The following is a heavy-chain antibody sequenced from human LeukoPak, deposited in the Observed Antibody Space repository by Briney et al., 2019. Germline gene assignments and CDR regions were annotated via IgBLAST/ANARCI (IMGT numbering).Heavy chain of an antibody. V-gene: IGHV3-53*01. CDR2: IYSGGST. Sequence: GGSLRLSFAASGFTVSSNYMSWVRQAPGKGLEWVSVIYSGGSTYYADSVKGRFTISRDNSKNTLYLQMNSLRAEDTAVYYCARDSGYGGTDYWGQGTLVTVSS. J-gene: IGHJ4*02. D-gene: IGHD4-23*01. CDR1: GFTVSSNY. CDR3: ARDSGYGGTDY.